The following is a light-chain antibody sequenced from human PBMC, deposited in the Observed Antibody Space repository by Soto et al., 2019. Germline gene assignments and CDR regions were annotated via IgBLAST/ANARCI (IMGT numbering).Light chain of an antibody. CDR1: SRDVGGYNY. Sequence: ALTQPASGSGAPGQSITISCTGTSRDVGGYNYVSWYQQHPGKAPKFMIYDVSNRPSGVSNRFSGSKSGNTASLTISGLQAEDEADYYCCSYTTSNTRQIVFGTGTKVTVL. CDR3: CSYTTSNTRQIV. CDR2: DVS. V-gene: IGLV2-14*01. J-gene: IGLJ1*01.